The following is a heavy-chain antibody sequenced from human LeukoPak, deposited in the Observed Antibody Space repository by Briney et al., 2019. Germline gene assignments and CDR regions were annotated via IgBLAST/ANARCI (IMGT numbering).Heavy chain of an antibody. D-gene: IGHD7-27*01. V-gene: IGHV1-2*02. CDR1: GYSFTDHY. Sequence: ASVTVSSKASGYSFTDHYLHWLRQAPGQGLEWMAWIHPKTGVTNYAERFQGRLSLTRDTSISTLYMELNSLTSDDTAVYYCARDHNWGPDYWGQGALGSVSS. CDR2: IHPKTGVT. CDR3: ARDHNWGPDY. J-gene: IGHJ4*02.